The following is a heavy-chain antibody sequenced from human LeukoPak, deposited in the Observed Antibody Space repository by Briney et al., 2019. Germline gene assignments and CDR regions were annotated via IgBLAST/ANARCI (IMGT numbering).Heavy chain of an antibody. D-gene: IGHD3-22*01. CDR2: ISAYNGNT. CDR1: GYTFTSYG. Sequence: ASVKVSCKASGYTFTSYGISWVRQAPGQGLEWMGWISAYNGNTNYAQKLQGRVTMTTDTSTSTAYMELRSLRSDDTAVYYCVRDMGPTYYYDSSGFRYFDYWGQGTLVTVSS. V-gene: IGHV1-18*01. J-gene: IGHJ4*02. CDR3: VRDMGPTYYYDSSGFRYFDY.